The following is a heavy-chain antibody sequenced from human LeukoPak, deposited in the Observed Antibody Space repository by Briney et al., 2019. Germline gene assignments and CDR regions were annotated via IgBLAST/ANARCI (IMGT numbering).Heavy chain of an antibody. V-gene: IGHV3-21*01. D-gene: IGHD2-15*01. J-gene: IGHJ4*02. Sequence: GGSLRLSCAASGFTFSSYSMNWVRQAPGKGLEWVSSISSSSSYIYYADSVKGRFTISRDNSKNTLYLQMNSLRAEDTAVYYCARDVGYCSGGSCPIDYWGQGTLVTVSS. CDR2: ISSSSSYI. CDR1: GFTFSSYS. CDR3: ARDVGYCSGGSCPIDY.